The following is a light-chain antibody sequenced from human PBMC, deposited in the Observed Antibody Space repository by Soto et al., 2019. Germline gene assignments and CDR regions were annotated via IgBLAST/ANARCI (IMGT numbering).Light chain of an antibody. J-gene: IGKJ3*01. Sequence: DIQMTQSPSSVSASVGDRVTITCRASQVVSSWLTWYQQKPGKAPNLLIYATSNLQSGVPSRFSGSGSGTDFTLTISSLHPEDFASYYCQQTHTFPLTFGPGTKVDI. CDR3: QQTHTFPLT. V-gene: IGKV1-12*01. CDR2: ATS. CDR1: QVVSSW.